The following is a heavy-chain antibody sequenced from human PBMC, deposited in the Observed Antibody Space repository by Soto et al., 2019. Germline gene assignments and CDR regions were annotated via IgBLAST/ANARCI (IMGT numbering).Heavy chain of an antibody. CDR1: GGTFSSYA. Sequence: SVKVSCKASGGTFSSYAISCVRQAPGQGLEWMGGIIPIFGTANYAQKFQGRVTITADESTSTAYMELSSLRSEDTAVYYCARGGSATATPPIVYWGQGTLVTVSS. V-gene: IGHV1-69*13. CDR2: IIPIFGTA. CDR3: ARGGSATATPPIVY. D-gene: IGHD2-2*01. J-gene: IGHJ4*02.